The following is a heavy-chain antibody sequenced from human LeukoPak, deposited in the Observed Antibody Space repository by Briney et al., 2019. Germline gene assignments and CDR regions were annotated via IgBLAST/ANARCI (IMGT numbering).Heavy chain of an antibody. CDR2: IWYDGSNK. J-gene: IGHJ4*02. Sequence: GGSLRLSXAASGFTFSSYGMHWVRQAPGKGLEWLAVIWYDGSNKYYADSVKGRFTISRDNSKNTLYLQMNSLRAEDTAVYYCARDWHSGYDFDYWGQGTLVTVSS. V-gene: IGHV3-33*01. CDR1: GFTFSSYG. D-gene: IGHD5-12*01. CDR3: ARDWHSGYDFDY.